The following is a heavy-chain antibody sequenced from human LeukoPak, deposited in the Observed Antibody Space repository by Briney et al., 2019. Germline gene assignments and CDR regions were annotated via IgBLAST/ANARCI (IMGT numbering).Heavy chain of an antibody. D-gene: IGHD2-2*01. Sequence: SQTLSLTCTVSGGSISSGSYYWSWIRQPAGKGLEWIGRIYTSGSTNYNPSLKSRVTISVDTSKNQFSLKLSSVTAADTAVYYCARGRYCSSTSCRTPYYYYYMDVWGEGTTVTVSS. V-gene: IGHV4-61*02. J-gene: IGHJ6*03. CDR2: IYTSGST. CDR3: ARGRYCSSTSCRTPYYYYYMDV. CDR1: GGSISSGSYY.